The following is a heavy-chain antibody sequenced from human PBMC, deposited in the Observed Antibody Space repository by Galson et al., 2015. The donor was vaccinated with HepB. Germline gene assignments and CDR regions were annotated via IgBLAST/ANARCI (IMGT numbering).Heavy chain of an antibody. CDR2: INGRGSTR. V-gene: IGHV3-23*01. D-gene: IGHD3-16*01. Sequence: SLRLSCAGSGFIFRHHAMAWIRQAPGKGLEWVSGINGRGSTRSYSDAVKGRFSISRDNSKDTVFLQMDNLRAEDTAVYCCVKEGSWFGGDWSDPWGQGALVTVS. CDR1: GFIFRHHA. J-gene: IGHJ5*02. CDR3: VKEGSWFGGDWSDP.